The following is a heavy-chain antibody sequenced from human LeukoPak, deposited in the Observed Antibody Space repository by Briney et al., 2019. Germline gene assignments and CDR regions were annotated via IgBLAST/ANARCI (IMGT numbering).Heavy chain of an antibody. CDR2: ITWDGDKT. J-gene: IGHJ5*02. Sequence: GGSLRLSCTASGFKFGGYYMSWVRQGPGKGLDWVSGITWDGDKTGYADSVRARFALSRDNTTKSLYPQMSSLRAEDTALYYCARDPFCSSSTGCYFEDWFDPWGPGTLVTVSS. CDR1: GFKFGGYY. D-gene: IGHD2-2*01. V-gene: IGHV3-20*04. CDR3: ARDPFCSSSTGCYFEDWFDP.